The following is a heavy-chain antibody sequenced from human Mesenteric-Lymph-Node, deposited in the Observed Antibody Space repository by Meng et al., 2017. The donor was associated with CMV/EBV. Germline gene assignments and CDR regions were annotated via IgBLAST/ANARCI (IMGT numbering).Heavy chain of an antibody. V-gene: IGHV3-30-3*01. CDR1: GFTFSSYA. D-gene: IGHD7-27*01. CDR2: ISYDGSNK. Sequence: GGSLRLSCAASGFTFSSYAMHWVRQAPGKGLEWVAVISYDGSNKYYADSVKGRFTISRDNSKNTLYLQMNSLRAEDTAVYYCARTQTGDNFDYWGQGTLGTVSS. J-gene: IGHJ4*02. CDR3: ARTQTGDNFDY.